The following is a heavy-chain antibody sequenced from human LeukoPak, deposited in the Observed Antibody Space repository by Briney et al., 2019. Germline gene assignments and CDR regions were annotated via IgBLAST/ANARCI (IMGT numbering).Heavy chain of an antibody. CDR1: GGSISSSSYY. J-gene: IGHJ4*02. Sequence: KPSETLSLTCTVSGGSISSSSYYWGWIRQPPGKGLEWIGSIYYSGSTYYNPSLKSRVTISVDTSKNQFSLKLSSVTAADTAVYYCARDLRGYDSSGYYIVWGQGTLVTVSS. V-gene: IGHV4-39*07. D-gene: IGHD3-22*01. CDR3: ARDLRGYDSSGYYIV. CDR2: IYYSGST.